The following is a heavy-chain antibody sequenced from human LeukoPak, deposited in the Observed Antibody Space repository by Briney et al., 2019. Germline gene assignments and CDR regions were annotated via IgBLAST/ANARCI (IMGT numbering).Heavy chain of an antibody. Sequence: RGSLRLSCAASGFTFSSYSMNWVRQAPGKGLEWVSSISSSSSYIYYADSVKGRFTISRDNAKNSLYLQMNSLRAEDTAAYYCARGGSASGAPSSFDYWGQGTLVTVSS. J-gene: IGHJ4*02. CDR2: ISSSSSYI. CDR3: ARGGSASGAPSSFDY. V-gene: IGHV3-21*01. D-gene: IGHD1-26*01. CDR1: GFTFSSYS.